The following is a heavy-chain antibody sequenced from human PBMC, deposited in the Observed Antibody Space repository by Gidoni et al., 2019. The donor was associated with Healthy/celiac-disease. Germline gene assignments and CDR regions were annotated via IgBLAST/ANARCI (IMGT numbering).Heavy chain of an antibody. Sequence: QITLKESGPTLVKPTQTLTLTCTFSGFSPSTSGVGVGWIRQPPGKALEWLALIYWNDDKRYSPSLKSRLTITKDTSKNQVVLTMTNMDPVDTATYYCAHSRKVLLWFGEFHFDYWGQGTLVTVSS. CDR3: AHSRKVLLWFGEFHFDY. J-gene: IGHJ4*02. V-gene: IGHV2-5*01. CDR2: IYWNDDK. D-gene: IGHD3-10*01. CDR1: GFSPSTSGVG.